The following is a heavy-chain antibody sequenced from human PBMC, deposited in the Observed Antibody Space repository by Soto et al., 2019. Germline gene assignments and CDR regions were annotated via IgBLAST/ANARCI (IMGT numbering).Heavy chain of an antibody. CDR2: IKSKTDGGTT. J-gene: IGHJ4*02. CDR1: GFTFSNAW. CDR3: TTDHTAMATDFDY. Sequence: EVQLVESGGGLVKPGGSLRLPCAASGFTFSNAWMNWVRQAPGKGLEWVGRIKSKTDGGTTDYAAPVKGRFTISRDDSKNTLYLQMNSLKTEDTAVYYCTTDHTAMATDFDYWGQGTLVTVSS. V-gene: IGHV3-15*07. D-gene: IGHD5-18*01.